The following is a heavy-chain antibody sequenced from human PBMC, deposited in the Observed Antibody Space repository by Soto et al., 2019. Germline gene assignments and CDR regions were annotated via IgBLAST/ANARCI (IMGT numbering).Heavy chain of an antibody. Sequence: SETLSLTCTVSGVSISSGNYYWSWIRQPPGKGLEWIGFISYGGSTYYSASLKSRFTISVDTSKNQFSLNLSFVTAADTAVYYCATMGTPATGLYYFDYWGQGTLVTVSS. D-gene: IGHD1-7*01. CDR3: ATMGTPATGLYYFDY. J-gene: IGHJ4*02. V-gene: IGHV4-30-4*01. CDR1: GVSISSGNYY. CDR2: ISYGGST.